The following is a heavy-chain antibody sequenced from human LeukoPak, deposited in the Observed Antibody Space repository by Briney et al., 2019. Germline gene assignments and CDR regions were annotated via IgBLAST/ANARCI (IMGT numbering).Heavy chain of an antibody. CDR2: ISAYNGNT. Sequence: GASVKVSCKASGYTLTAYNLHWVRQAPGQGLEWMGWISAYNGNTNYAQKLQGRVTMTTDTSTSTAYMELRSLRSDDTAVYYCARDHQGGNSAGFDPWGQGTLVTVSS. D-gene: IGHD4-23*01. CDR1: GYTLTAYN. J-gene: IGHJ5*02. V-gene: IGHV1-18*04. CDR3: ARDHQGGNSAGFDP.